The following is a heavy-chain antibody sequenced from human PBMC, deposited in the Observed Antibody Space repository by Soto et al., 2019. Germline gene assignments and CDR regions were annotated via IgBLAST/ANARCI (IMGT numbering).Heavy chain of an antibody. CDR3: ASPLRIVVPAVPSMDV. D-gene: IGHD2-2*01. Sequence: GGSLRLSCAASGFTFSSYWMHWVRQAPGKGLVWVSRINSDGSSTSYADSVKGRFTISRDNSKNTLYLQMNSLRAEDTAVYYCASPLRIVVPAVPSMDVWGQGTTVTVSS. V-gene: IGHV3-74*01. J-gene: IGHJ6*02. CDR1: GFTFSSYW. CDR2: INSDGSST.